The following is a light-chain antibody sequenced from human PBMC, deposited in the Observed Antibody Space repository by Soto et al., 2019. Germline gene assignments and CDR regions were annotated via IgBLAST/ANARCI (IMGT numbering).Light chain of an antibody. CDR1: QSISSW. V-gene: IGKV1-5*03. CDR2: KAA. Sequence: DIQITQSPSTLSASVGDRVTITSRASQSISSWVAWYQQKPGKAPKLPIYKAASLDRGVPSRFSGSGSGTEFTLSISSMQPNDFATYYCQQYNSYPDLFGQRTKLEIK. J-gene: IGKJ2*01. CDR3: QQYNSYPDL.